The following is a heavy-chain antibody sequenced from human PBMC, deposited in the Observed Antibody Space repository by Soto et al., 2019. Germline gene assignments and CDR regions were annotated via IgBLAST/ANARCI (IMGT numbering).Heavy chain of an antibody. CDR2: ISTYNGNT. J-gene: IGHJ4*02. CDR3: ATEGIWGSYRYLAY. V-gene: IGHV1-18*01. CDR1: GYTFTNYP. D-gene: IGHD3-16*02. Sequence: SVKVSCKASGYTFTNYPISRVRQAPGQGLQWMGWISTYNGNTNYARKLQGRVTVTTDTSTSTAYMELRSLRSDDTAVYYCATEGIWGSYRYLAYWGQGTLVTVSS.